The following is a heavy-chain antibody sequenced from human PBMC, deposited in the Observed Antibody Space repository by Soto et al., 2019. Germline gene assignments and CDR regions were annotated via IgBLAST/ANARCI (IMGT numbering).Heavy chain of an antibody. Sequence: EVPLVESGGGLAQPGGSLRLSCAVSGFTVSSDHMSWVRQVPGKGLEWVSVIYVGGDTFYADSVKGRFTISRDNSNNTLYLQMTGLRAEDTAIYYCVRENSGWSRAQGYWGQGTLVTVSS. J-gene: IGHJ4*02. V-gene: IGHV3-66*01. D-gene: IGHD6-19*01. CDR3: VRENSGWSRAQGY. CDR1: GFTVSSDH. CDR2: IYVGGDT.